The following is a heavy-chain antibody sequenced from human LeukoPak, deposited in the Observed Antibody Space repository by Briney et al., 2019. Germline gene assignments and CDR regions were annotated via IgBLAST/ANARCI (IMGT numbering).Heavy chain of an antibody. CDR2: IKQDGSEK. CDR3: VRDGDTSGYTN. CDR1: GFTFSSYW. J-gene: IGHJ4*02. V-gene: IGHV3-7*01. Sequence: GGSLRLSCAASGFTFSSYWMHWVRQAPGEGLEWVANIKQDGSEKYYVDSVKGRFTISRDNAKNSLYLQMNSLRAEDTAVYSCVRDGDTSGYTNWGQGTLVTVSS. D-gene: IGHD3-22*01.